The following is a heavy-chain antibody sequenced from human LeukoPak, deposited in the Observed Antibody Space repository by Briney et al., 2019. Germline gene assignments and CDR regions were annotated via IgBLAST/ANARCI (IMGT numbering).Heavy chain of an antibody. CDR2: ISGNSGST. Sequence: GGSLRLSCAASGFTFSTYEMSWGRQAPGKGLEWVSTISGNSGSTYYADSVKGRFSISRDNSKNTLYLQMNSLRADDTAVYYCAKDIAVAGTTYYYYGMDVWGQGTTVTVSS. J-gene: IGHJ6*02. CDR3: AKDIAVAGTTYYYYGMDV. V-gene: IGHV3-23*01. CDR1: GFTFSTYE. D-gene: IGHD6-19*01.